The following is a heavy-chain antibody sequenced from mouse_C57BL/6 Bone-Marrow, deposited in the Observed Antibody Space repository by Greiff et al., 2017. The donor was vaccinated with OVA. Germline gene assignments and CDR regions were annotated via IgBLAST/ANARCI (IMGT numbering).Heavy chain of an antibody. Sequence: VHVKQSGPVLVKPGASVKMSCKASGYTFTDYYMNWVKQSHGKSLEWIGVINPYNGGTSYNQKFKGKATLTVDKSSSTAYMELNSLTSEDSAVYYCARRGDYYYGTDWYFDVWGTGTTVTVSS. V-gene: IGHV1-19*01. D-gene: IGHD1-1*01. J-gene: IGHJ1*03. CDR3: ARRGDYYYGTDWYFDV. CDR1: GYTFTDYY. CDR2: INPYNGGT.